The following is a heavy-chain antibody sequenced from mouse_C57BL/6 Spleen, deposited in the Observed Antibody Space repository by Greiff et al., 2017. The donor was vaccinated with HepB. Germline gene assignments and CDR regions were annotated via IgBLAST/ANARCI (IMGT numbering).Heavy chain of an antibody. CDR1: GFTFSDYG. Sequence: DVHLVESGGGLVKPGGSLKLSCAASGFTFSDYGMHWVRQAPEKGLEWVAYISSGSSTIYYADTVKGRFTISRDNAKNTLFLQMTSLRSEDTAMYYCAKWEWDYWGQGTTLTVSS. J-gene: IGHJ2*01. D-gene: IGHD4-1*02. V-gene: IGHV5-17*01. CDR3: AKWEWDY. CDR2: ISSGSSTI.